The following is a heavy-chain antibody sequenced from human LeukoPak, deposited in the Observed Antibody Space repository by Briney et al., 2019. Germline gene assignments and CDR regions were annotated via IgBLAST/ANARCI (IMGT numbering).Heavy chain of an antibody. V-gene: IGHV3-7*01. D-gene: IGHD1-7*01. CDR1: GFTLSSYW. CDR3: ARWEIRGTAHKLDY. J-gene: IGHJ4*02. CDR2: INQDGSAK. Sequence: GGSLRLSCVASGFTLSSYWMSWVRQAPGKGLEWVANINQDGSAKYFVDSVKGRFTISRDNAKNSMYLQMNSLRAEDTAVYYCARWEIRGTAHKLDYWGQGTLVTVSS.